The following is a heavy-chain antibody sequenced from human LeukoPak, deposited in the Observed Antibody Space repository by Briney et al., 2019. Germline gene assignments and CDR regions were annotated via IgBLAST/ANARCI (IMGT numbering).Heavy chain of an antibody. CDR3: ARDSTMVRGVITN. CDR2: ISSSSSYT. D-gene: IGHD3-10*01. J-gene: IGHJ4*02. Sequence: GGSLRLSCAASGFTFSDYYMSWIRQAPGKGLEWVSYISSSSSYTNYADSVKGRFTISRDNAKNSLYLQMNSLRAEDTAVYYCARDSTMVRGVITNWGQGALVTVSS. CDR1: GFTFSDYY. V-gene: IGHV3-11*06.